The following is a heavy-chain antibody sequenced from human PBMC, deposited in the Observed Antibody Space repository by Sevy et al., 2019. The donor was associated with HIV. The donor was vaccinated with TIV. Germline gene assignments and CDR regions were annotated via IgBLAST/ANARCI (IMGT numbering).Heavy chain of an antibody. CDR2: INPSGGST. D-gene: IGHD6-19*01. V-gene: IGHV1-46*01. CDR1: GYTFTSYY. J-gene: IGHJ3*02. Sequence: ASVKVSCKASGYTFTSYYMHWVRQAPGQGLEWMGIINPSGGSTSYAQKFQGRVTMTRDTSTSTVYMELSSLRSEDTAVYSWARVRGGGGIAVSANDAFDIWGQGTMVTVSS. CDR3: ARVRGGGGIAVSANDAFDI.